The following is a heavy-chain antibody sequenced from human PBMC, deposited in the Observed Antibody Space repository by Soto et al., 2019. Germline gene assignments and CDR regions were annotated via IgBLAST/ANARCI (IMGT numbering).Heavy chain of an antibody. CDR3: ATLPPRVVASLLPIPT. CDR2: IYHSGNT. V-gene: IGHV4-4*02. D-gene: IGHD1-26*01. Sequence: VQLRQSGPGLVKPSGTLSLTCAVSGGSISSSNWWTWVRQAPGKGLDWIGEIYHSGNTYYNPSLKGRFTITEDKSNNQFSLKLNSVTAADTAVYYCATLPPRVVASLLPIPTWGQGTLVTVSS. CDR1: GGSISSSNW. J-gene: IGHJ5*02.